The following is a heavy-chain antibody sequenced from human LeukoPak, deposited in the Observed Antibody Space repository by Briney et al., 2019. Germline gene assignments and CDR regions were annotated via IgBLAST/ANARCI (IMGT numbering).Heavy chain of an antibody. CDR1: GFTFSDHY. CDR2: ISSSGNTI. V-gene: IGHV3-11*01. CDR3: AIDSTRPEM. Sequence: GGSLRLSCAASGFTFSDHYMSWIRQAPGKGLEWVSYISSSGNTIYYADSVKGRFTISRDNAKNSLYLQMNSLRAEDTAVYYCAIDSTRPEMGGQGALVTVSS. J-gene: IGHJ4*02. D-gene: IGHD5-24*01.